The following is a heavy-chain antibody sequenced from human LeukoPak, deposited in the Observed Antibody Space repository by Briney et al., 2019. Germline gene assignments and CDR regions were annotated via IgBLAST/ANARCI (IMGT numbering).Heavy chain of an antibody. Sequence: SETLSLTCAVYGGSFNGYYWSWIRQPPGKGLEWIGEINHSGSTNYNPSLKSRATISVDTSKNQFSLKLSSVTAADTAVYYCTRLYGSGSYYPYNWFDPWGQGTLVTVSS. D-gene: IGHD3-10*01. V-gene: IGHV4-34*01. CDR1: GGSFNGYY. CDR2: INHSGST. J-gene: IGHJ5*02. CDR3: TRLYGSGSYYPYNWFDP.